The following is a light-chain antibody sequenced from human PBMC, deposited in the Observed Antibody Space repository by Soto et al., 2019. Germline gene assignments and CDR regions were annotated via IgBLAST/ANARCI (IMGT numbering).Light chain of an antibody. V-gene: IGKV3-15*01. CDR2: GAS. Sequence: EIVMTQSPATLSVSPGERATLSCRASQSVSNNLAWYQQKAGQAPRLLIYGASTRATGIPARFSGSGYGTEFTLTISRLQSEDFGVYYCQQYNNWPPWTFGQGTKVEI. CDR1: QSVSNN. CDR3: QQYNNWPPWT. J-gene: IGKJ1*01.